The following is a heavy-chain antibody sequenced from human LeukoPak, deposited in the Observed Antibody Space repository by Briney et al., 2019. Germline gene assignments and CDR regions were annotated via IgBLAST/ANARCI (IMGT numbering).Heavy chain of an antibody. J-gene: IGHJ6*02. CDR2: INSDGSST. V-gene: IGHV3-74*01. D-gene: IGHD6-13*01. CDR3: ARPRSSWPYGMDV. CDR1: GFTFSSYW. Sequence: GRSLRLSCAASGFTFSSYWMHWVRQVPGKGLVWDSRINSDGSSTSYADSVKGRFTISRDNAKNTLYLQMNSLRAEDTAVYYCARPRSSWPYGMDVWGQGTTVTVFS.